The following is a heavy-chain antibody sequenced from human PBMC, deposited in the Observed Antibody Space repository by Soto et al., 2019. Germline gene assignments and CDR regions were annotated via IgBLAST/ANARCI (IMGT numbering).Heavy chain of an antibody. V-gene: IGHV3-33*01. J-gene: IGHJ4*02. CDR1: GFTFSSYG. CDR2: IWYDGSNK. CDR3: ARDYTVEMATISNY. Sequence: QVQLVESGGGVVQPGRSLRLSCAASGFTFSSYGMHWVRQAPGKGLEWVAVIWYDGSNKYYADSVKGRFTISRDNSKNTLYQQMNSLRAEDTAVYYCARDYTVEMATISNYRGQGTLVTVSS. D-gene: IGHD5-12*01.